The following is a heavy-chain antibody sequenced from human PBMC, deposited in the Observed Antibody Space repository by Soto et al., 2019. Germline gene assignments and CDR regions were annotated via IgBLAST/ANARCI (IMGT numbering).Heavy chain of an antibody. CDR3: ARSPEWPIRYFDY. Sequence: PGGSLRLSCAASGFSFNTYAMVWVRQAPGKGLEWVSTITANSGSTAYGDSVQGRFTISRDNSKSTLYLQMNSLRVADTATYYCARSPEWPIRYFDYWGQGTLVTVPS. CDR2: ITANSGST. J-gene: IGHJ4*02. V-gene: IGHV3-23*01. D-gene: IGHD3-3*01. CDR1: GFSFNTYA.